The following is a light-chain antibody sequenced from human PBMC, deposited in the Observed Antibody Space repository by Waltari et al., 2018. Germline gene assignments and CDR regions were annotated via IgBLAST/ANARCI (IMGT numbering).Light chain of an antibody. Sequence: QSALTQPPSVSGSPGQSITISCTANSSTVGVYHHVSWYQHHPGNNPKLLIYEVSQRPSGISNRFSGSKSGNTASLTISGLQPEDEADYFCCSYAGYGICVFGSWTQVSVL. CDR2: EVS. CDR1: SSTVGVYHH. V-gene: IGLV2-23*02. CDR3: CSYAGYGICV. J-gene: IGLJ1*01.